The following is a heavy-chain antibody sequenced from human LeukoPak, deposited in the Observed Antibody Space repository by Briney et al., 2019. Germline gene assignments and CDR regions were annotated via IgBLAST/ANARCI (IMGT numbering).Heavy chain of an antibody. CDR1: GGSISSYY. CDR2: IYYSGST. J-gene: IGHJ4*02. D-gene: IGHD6-6*01. Sequence: PSETLSRTCTVSGGSISSYYWSWIRQPPGKGLEWIGYIYYSGSTNYNPSLKSRVTISVDTSKNQLSLKLSSVTAADTAVYYCARVTEDSIDYWGQGTLVTVSS. CDR3: ARVTEDSIDY. V-gene: IGHV4-59*01.